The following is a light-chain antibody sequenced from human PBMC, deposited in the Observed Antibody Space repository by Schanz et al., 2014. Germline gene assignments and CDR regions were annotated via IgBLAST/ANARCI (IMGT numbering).Light chain of an antibody. J-gene: IGLJ3*02. CDR2: DVN. V-gene: IGLV2-14*01. Sequence: QSALTQPASVSGSPGQSITISCTGTSSDVGGYDYVSWYQQHPGKAPKVMIYDVNNRPSGVSNRFSGSKSGNTASLTISGLQAEDEADYYCCSYAGTYTWVFGGGTKLTVL. CDR3: CSYAGTYTWV. CDR1: SSDVGGYDY.